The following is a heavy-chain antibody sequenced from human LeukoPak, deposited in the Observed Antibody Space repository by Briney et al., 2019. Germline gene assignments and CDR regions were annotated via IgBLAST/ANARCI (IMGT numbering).Heavy chain of an antibody. V-gene: IGHV3-74*01. CDR2: INSDGSST. D-gene: IGHD6-19*01. CDR1: GFTFSSYW. CDR3: ARAFLAVAGTVSRYYYYYMDV. J-gene: IGHJ6*03. Sequence: PGRSLRLSCAASGFTFSSYWMHWVRQAPGKGLVWVSRINSDGSSTSYADSVKGRFTISRDNAKNTLYLQMNSLRAEDTAVYYCARAFLAVAGTVSRYYYYYMDVWGKGTTVTVSS.